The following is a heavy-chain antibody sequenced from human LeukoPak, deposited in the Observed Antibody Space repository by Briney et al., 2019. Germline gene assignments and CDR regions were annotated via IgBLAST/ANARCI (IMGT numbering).Heavy chain of an antibody. CDR1: GYTFTGYY. J-gene: IGHJ5*02. V-gene: IGHV1-2*06. Sequence: VASVKVSCKASGYTFTGYYMHWVRQAPGQGLEWMGRINPNSGGTNYAQKLQGRVTMTRDTSISTAYMELSRLRSDDTAVYYCARGRLRFLEWSSLFDPWGQGTLVTVSS. CDR3: ARGRLRFLEWSSLFDP. CDR2: INPNSGGT. D-gene: IGHD3-3*01.